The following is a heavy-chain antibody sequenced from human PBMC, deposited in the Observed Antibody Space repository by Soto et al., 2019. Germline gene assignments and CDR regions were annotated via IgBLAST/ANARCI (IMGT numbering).Heavy chain of an antibody. D-gene: IGHD6-19*01. CDR3: AREGWCDY. CDR1: GFTFSTYT. Sequence: PGGSLRLSCAASGFTFSTYTMNWVRQAPGKGLEWVSSISSSSYIYYADSVKGRFTISRDNAKNSLYLEMNSLRAEDTAVYYCAREGWCDYLGQGTLVTVSS. J-gene: IGHJ4*02. V-gene: IGHV3-21*01. CDR2: ISSSSYI.